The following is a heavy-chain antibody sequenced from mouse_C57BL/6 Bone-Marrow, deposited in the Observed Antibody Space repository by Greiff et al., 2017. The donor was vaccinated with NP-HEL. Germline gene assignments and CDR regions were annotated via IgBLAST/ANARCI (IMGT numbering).Heavy chain of an antibody. CDR1: GFTFSDYY. CDR3: ARQCRYDGYYVEAMDY. CDR2: ISNGRGST. V-gene: IGHV5-12*01. J-gene: IGHJ4*01. D-gene: IGHD2-3*01. Sequence: EVMLVESGGGLVQPGGSLKLSCAASGFTFSDYYMYWVRQTPEKRLEWVAYISNGRGSTYYPDTVKGRFTLSRGNAKNPLYLKMSRLKSEDTAMYYCARQCRYDGYYVEAMDYWGQGTSVTVSS.